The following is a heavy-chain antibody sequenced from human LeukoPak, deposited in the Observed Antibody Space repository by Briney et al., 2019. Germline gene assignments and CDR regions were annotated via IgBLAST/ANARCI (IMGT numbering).Heavy chain of an antibody. D-gene: IGHD3-22*01. Sequence: PGGSLRLSCAASGFTFSSYSMNWVRQAPGKGLEWVSYISSSSSTIYYADSVKGRFTISRDNAKNSLYLQMNSLRAEDTAVYYCARDWGGLTYYYDSSGADYWGQGTLVTASS. V-gene: IGHV3-48*01. CDR2: ISSSSSTI. CDR1: GFTFSSYS. CDR3: ARDWGGLTYYYDSSGADY. J-gene: IGHJ4*02.